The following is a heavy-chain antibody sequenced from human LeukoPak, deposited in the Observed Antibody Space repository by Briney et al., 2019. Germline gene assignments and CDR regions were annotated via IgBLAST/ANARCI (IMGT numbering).Heavy chain of an antibody. CDR2: TYYRFTWYN. CDR3: ARRLTQYDCFDP. Sequence: PSQTLSLTCAISGDSVSSNSVTWNWLRQSPSRGLEWLGRTYYRFTWYNDYAVSVRGRITVNPDTSKNQFSLHLNSVTPEDTAVYYCARRLTQYDCFDPWGQGILVTVSS. J-gene: IGHJ5*02. V-gene: IGHV6-1*01. D-gene: IGHD2-2*01. CDR1: GDSVSSNSVT.